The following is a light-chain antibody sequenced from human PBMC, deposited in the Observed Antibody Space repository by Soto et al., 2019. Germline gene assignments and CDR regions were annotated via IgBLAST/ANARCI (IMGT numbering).Light chain of an antibody. CDR3: QQYNNWPPWT. CDR1: QSVDSN. J-gene: IGKJ1*01. Sequence: EIVMTQSPATLSVSPGERATLSCRASQSVDSNLAWYQQKPGQAPRLHIYGASTRATGIPARFSGSGSGTEFTLTISSLQSEDFAVYYCQQYNNWPPWTFGQGTKV. CDR2: GAS. V-gene: IGKV3-15*01.